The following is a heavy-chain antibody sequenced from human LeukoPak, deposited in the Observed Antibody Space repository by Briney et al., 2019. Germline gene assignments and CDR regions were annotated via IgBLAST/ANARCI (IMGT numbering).Heavy chain of an antibody. Sequence: SDTLSLTCAVSVYSITSGYDWVWLRQPPGKGPEWIGDIKHSGNTYYNPSLQSRLTMSLDTSKNQLSLTLTSMTAADTAVYYCARVGGYNAFDIWGQGTMVTVSS. CDR3: ARVGGYNAFDI. D-gene: IGHD3-16*02. CDR1: VYSITSGYD. V-gene: IGHV4-38-2*01. CDR2: IKHSGNT. J-gene: IGHJ3*02.